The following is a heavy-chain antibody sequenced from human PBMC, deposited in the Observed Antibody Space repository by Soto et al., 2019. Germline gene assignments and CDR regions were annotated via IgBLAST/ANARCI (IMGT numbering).Heavy chain of an antibody. J-gene: IGHJ5*02. CDR3: ASPKIAFYNWFDP. CDR1: GGSISSPNFY. V-gene: IGHV4-39*01. Sequence: SETLSLTCTVSGGSISSPNFYWSWIRQPPGKGLEWIGSIYYSGSTYYNPSLKSRVTISVDTSKNQFSLKLSSVTAADTAVYYCASPKIAFYNWFDPWGQGPLVTVSS. D-gene: IGHD3-3*02. CDR2: IYYSGST.